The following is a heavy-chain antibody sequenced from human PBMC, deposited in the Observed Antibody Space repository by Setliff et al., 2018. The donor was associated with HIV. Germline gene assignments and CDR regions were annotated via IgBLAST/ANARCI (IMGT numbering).Heavy chain of an antibody. CDR2: IRYDGATK. CDR3: AKDKGGYNWNYFDY. D-gene: IGHD1-20*01. J-gene: IGHJ4*02. Sequence: GGSLRLSCAASGFTFSSYGMHWVRQAPGKGLEWVAFIRYDGATKYYGDSMKGRFTISRDNSKNTLYLEMNSLRAEDTAVYYCAKDKGGYNWNYFDYWGPGTQVTVSS. CDR1: GFTFSSYG. V-gene: IGHV3-30*02.